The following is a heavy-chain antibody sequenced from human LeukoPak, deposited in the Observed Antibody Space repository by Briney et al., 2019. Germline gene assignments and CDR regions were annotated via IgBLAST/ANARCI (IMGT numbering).Heavy chain of an antibody. CDR1: GGTFSSYA. CDR3: AVQLGYCSSTSCYTFGSFDY. V-gene: IGHV1-69*05. J-gene: IGHJ4*02. CDR2: IIPIFGTA. Sequence: ASVKVSCKASGGTFSSYAISWVRQAPGQGLEWMGGIIPIFGTANYAQKFQGRVTITTDESTSTAHMELSSLRSEDTAVYYCAVQLGYCSSTSCYTFGSFDYWGQGTLVTVSS. D-gene: IGHD2-2*02.